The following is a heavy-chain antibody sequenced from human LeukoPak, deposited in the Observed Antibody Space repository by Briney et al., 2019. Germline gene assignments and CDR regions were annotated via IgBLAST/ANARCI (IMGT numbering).Heavy chain of an antibody. CDR3: ARIDYDILTGLNYYGMDV. V-gene: IGHV3-53*01. Sequence: GGSLRLSCAASGFTVSSNYMSWVRQAPGKGLEWVSVIYSGGSTYYADSVKGRFTISRDNSKNTLYLQMNSLRAEDTAVYYCARIDYDILTGLNYYGMDVWGQGTTVSVSS. CDR1: GFTVSSNY. D-gene: IGHD3-9*01. J-gene: IGHJ6*02. CDR2: IYSGGST.